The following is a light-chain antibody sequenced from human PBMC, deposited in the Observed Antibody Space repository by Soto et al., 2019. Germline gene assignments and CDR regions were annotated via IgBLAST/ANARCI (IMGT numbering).Light chain of an antibody. CDR3: QQSYSSPRT. Sequence: DIQMTQSPSSLSASVGDRVTITCRASQGISSYLNWYQQTPGKAPKLLIYAASSLQSGVPSRFSGSGSGTDFTLTISSLQPEDFATDYCQQSYSSPRTFGQWTKVEIK. J-gene: IGKJ1*01. CDR1: QGISSY. CDR2: AAS. V-gene: IGKV1-39*01.